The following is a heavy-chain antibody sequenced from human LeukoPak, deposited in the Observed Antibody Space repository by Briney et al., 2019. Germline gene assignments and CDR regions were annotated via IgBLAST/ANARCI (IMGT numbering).Heavy chain of an antibody. V-gene: IGHV1-2*02. J-gene: IGHJ2*01. CDR1: GYTFTGYY. D-gene: IGHD2-21*02. CDR3: ARDLEAYCGGDCRYFDL. Sequence: ASVKVSCKASGYTFTGYYMHWVRRAPGQGLEWMGWINPNGSGTNYAQKFQGRVTMTRDTSISTAHMELSRLRSDDTAVYYCARDLEAYCGGDCRYFDLWGRGTLVTVSS. CDR2: INPNGSGT.